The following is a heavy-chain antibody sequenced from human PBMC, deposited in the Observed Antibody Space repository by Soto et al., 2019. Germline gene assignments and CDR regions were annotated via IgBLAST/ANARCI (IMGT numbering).Heavy chain of an antibody. V-gene: IGHV3-30*18. CDR2: ISYDGSNK. CDR3: AKARGYSSSSDAFDI. CDR1: GFTFSSYG. Sequence: QVQLVESGGGVVQPGRSLRLSCAASGFTFSSYGMHWVRQAPGKGLEWVAVISYDGSNKYYADSVKGRFTISRDNSKNTLYLQMNSLRAEDTAGYYCAKARGYSSSSDAFDIWGQGTMVTVSS. J-gene: IGHJ3*02. D-gene: IGHD6-6*01.